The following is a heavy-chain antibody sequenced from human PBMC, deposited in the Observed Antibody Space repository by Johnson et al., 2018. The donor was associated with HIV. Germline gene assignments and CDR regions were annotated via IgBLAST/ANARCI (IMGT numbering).Heavy chain of an antibody. Sequence: VQLVESGGGVVQPGRSLRLSCAASGFTFSNYAMSWVRQAPGKGLEWVSAISGSGGSTYYADSVKGRFTISRDNSKNTLYLQMNSLRAEDTAGYYCARDSPGGRDGSGYYSGAFDIWGQGTMVTVSS. D-gene: IGHD3-22*01. CDR3: ARDSPGGRDGSGYYSGAFDI. J-gene: IGHJ3*02. V-gene: IGHV3-23*04. CDR2: ISGSGGST. CDR1: GFTFSNYA.